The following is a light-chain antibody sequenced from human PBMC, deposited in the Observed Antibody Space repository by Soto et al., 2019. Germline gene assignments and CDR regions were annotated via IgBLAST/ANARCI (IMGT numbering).Light chain of an antibody. CDR3: SSYTRSSIPV. CDR1: SSDVGGYDY. CDR2: EVT. J-gene: IGLJ1*01. V-gene: IGLV2-14*03. Sequence: QSVLTQPASVSGSPGQSITISCTGTSSDVGGYDYVSWYQQHPGKAPKLMIYEVTNRPSGVSNRFSGSKSGNTASLTISGLQAEEEADYYCSSYTRSSIPVFGTGTKVTVL.